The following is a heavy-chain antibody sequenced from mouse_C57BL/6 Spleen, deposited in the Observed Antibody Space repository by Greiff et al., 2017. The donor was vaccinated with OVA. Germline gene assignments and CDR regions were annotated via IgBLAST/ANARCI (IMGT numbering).Heavy chain of an antibody. V-gene: IGHV5-16*01. Sequence: EVKLVESEGGLVQPGSSMKLSCTASGFTFSDYYMAWVRQVPEKGLEWVANINYDGSSTYYLDSLKSRFIISRDNEKNILYLQMSSLKSEDTATYYCARVGDDYDGDYAMDYWGQGTSVTVSS. J-gene: IGHJ4*01. D-gene: IGHD2-4*01. CDR1: GFTFSDYY. CDR3: ARVGDDYDGDYAMDY. CDR2: INYDGSST.